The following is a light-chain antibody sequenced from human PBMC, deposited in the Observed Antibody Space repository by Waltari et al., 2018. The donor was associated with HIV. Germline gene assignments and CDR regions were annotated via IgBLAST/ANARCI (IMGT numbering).Light chain of an antibody. CDR2: DVT. J-gene: IGLJ3*02. V-gene: IGLV2-11*01. CDR3: CSYAGSYTFG. Sequence: QSALTQPRSVSGSPGQSVTISCTGTSSDVGGYNYVSWYKQHPGKAPKLMIYDVTKRPSGVPDRSSGSKSGNTASLTISGLQAEDEADYYCCSYAGSYTFGFGGGTKLTVL. CDR1: SSDVGGYNY.